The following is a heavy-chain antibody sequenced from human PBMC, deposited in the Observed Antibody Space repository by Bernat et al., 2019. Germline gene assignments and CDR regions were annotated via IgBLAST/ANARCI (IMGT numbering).Heavy chain of an antibody. Sequence: QITLKESGPTLVKPTQTLTLTCTFSGFSLTTSGVAVGWIRQPPGKALEWVALIHWDDDKRYSPSLRTRLAITKDTSKNQVVLTMTNLDPVDTGTYSCAHRRGDSGGFDAFDVWGQGTLVTVSS. J-gene: IGHJ3*01. D-gene: IGHD3-22*01. CDR3: AHRRGDSGGFDAFDV. V-gene: IGHV2-5*02. CDR2: IHWDDDK. CDR1: GFSLTTSGVA.